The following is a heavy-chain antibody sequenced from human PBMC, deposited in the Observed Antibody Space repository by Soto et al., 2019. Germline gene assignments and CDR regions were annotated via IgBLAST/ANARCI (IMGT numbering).Heavy chain of an antibody. Sequence: GGSLRLSCAASGFTFSSYSMNWVRQAPGKGLEWVSSISSSSSYIYYADSVKGRFTISRDNAKNSLYLQMNSLRAEDTAVYYCASYSGSRPLWYYHGMDVWGQGTTVTVSS. CDR2: ISSSSSYI. CDR3: ASYSGSRPLWYYHGMDV. J-gene: IGHJ6*02. V-gene: IGHV3-21*01. D-gene: IGHD1-26*01. CDR1: GFTFSSYS.